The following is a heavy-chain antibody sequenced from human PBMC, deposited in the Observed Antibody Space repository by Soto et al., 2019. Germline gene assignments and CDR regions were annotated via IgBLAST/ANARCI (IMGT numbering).Heavy chain of an antibody. CDR3: ARAWWEPRKHDPKFDY. CDR2: IIPIFGTA. J-gene: IGHJ4*02. CDR1: GGTFSSYA. D-gene: IGHD1-26*01. V-gene: IGHV1-69*13. Sequence: ASVKVYCKAAGGTFSSYAISWVRQAPGEGLEWMGGIIPIFGTANYAQKFQGRVTITADESTSTAYMELSSLRSEDTAVYYCARAWWEPRKHDPKFDYWGQGTLVTVPS.